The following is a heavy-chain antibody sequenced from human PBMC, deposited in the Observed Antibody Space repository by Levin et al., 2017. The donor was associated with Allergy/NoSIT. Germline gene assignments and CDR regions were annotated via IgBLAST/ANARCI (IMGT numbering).Heavy chain of an antibody. CDR2: VGTSSDT. CDR3: ARDRGMAAAFAANWYFDL. V-gene: IGHV3-13*01. D-gene: IGHD2-15*01. Sequence: GSLRLSCVGSGFTFSRYDIHWVRQLPGKGLEWVSAVGTSSDTFYPDSVKGRFTVSRENPKNSAYLQMDSLTAGDTAVYYCARDRGMAAAFAANWYFDLWGRGTLVTVSS. CDR1: GFTFSRYD. J-gene: IGHJ2*01.